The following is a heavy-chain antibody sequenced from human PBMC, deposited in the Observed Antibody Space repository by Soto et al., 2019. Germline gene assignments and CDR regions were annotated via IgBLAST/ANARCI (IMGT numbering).Heavy chain of an antibody. D-gene: IGHD4-17*01. V-gene: IGHV4-59*08. CDR2: IYYSGST. Sequence: PETLFLTCSASGGSINTYFWRSIWQPPGKGLEWIGYIYYSGSTNYNPSLKSRVTISVDKSKKQFSLNLRSVTAADTALYYCARRDYGDQLFDSWGQGSLLTVSS. CDR3: ARRDYGDQLFDS. CDR1: GGSINTYF. J-gene: IGHJ4*02.